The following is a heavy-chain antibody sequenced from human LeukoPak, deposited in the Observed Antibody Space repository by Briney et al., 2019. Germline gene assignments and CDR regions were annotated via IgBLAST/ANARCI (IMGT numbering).Heavy chain of an antibody. V-gene: IGHV3-74*01. CDR3: ARDEGYDSSGYYYPAKYEF. Sequence: GGSLRLSCAASGFTFSSYWMHWVRQAPGKGLVWVSRINSDGSSTNYADSVKGRFTISRDNAKSTLFLQMNSLRAEDTAVYYCARDEGYDSSGYYYPAKYEFWAQGNLVTVSS. CDR2: INSDGSST. CDR1: GFTFSSYW. D-gene: IGHD3-22*01. J-gene: IGHJ4*02.